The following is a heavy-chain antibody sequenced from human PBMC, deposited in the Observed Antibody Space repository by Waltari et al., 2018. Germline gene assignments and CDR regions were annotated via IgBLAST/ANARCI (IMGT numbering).Heavy chain of an antibody. J-gene: IGHJ6*03. Sequence: QVQLQQWGAGLLKPSETLSLTCAVYGGSSSGYYWSWIGWPPGKGLEWIGEINHSGSTNYNPSLKSRVTISVDTSKNQFSLKLSSVTAADTAVYYCARGREDYYYYYMDVWGKGTTVTVSS. CDR2: INHSGST. CDR1: GGSSSGYY. CDR3: ARGREDYYYYYMDV. V-gene: IGHV4-34*01.